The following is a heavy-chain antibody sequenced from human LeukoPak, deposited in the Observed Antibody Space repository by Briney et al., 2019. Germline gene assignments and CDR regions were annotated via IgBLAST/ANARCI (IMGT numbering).Heavy chain of an antibody. J-gene: IGHJ4*02. CDR1: GGSFSGYY. D-gene: IGHD3-16*02. CDR2: INHSGST. Sequence: PSETLSLTCAVYGGSFSGYYWSWIRQPPGKGLEWIGEINHSGSTNYNPSLKSRVTISVDTSKNQFSLKLSSVTAADTAVYYCASEYDYVWGSYRYFDYWGQGTLVTVSS. CDR3: ASEYDYVWGSYRYFDY. V-gene: IGHV4-34*01.